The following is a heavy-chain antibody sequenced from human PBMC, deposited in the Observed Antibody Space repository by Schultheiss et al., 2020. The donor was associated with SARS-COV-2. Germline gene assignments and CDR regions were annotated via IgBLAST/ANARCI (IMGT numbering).Heavy chain of an antibody. D-gene: IGHD1-26*01. V-gene: IGHV1-69*13. CDR3: ARDGSGTWNDY. CDR2: IIPIFGTA. J-gene: IGHJ4*02. CDR1: GGTFSSYA. Sequence: SVKVSCKASGGTFSSYAISWVRQAPGQGLEWMGGIIPIFGTANYAQKFQGRVTITADESTSTAYMGLSSLRSEDTAVYYCARDGSGTWNDYWGQGTLVTVSS.